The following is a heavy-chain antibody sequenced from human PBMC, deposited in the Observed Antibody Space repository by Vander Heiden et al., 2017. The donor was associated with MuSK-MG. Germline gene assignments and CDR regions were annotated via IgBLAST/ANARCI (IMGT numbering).Heavy chain of an antibody. Sequence: QVQLVQTGAEAKKPGASEKVSCKVSGYPLTELSMHWVRKAPGKGLEWMGGFDPEDGETIYAQKFQGRVTMTEDTSTDTAYMELSSLRSEDTAVYYCATRYCSGGSCYRGLDYWGQGTLVTVSS. J-gene: IGHJ4*02. CDR2: FDPEDGET. D-gene: IGHD2-15*01. CDR3: ATRYCSGGSCYRGLDY. V-gene: IGHV1-24*01. CDR1: GYPLTELS.